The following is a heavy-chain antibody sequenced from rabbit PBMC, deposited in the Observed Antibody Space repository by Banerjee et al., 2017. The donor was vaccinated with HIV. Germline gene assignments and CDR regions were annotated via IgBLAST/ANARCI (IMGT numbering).Heavy chain of an antibody. Sequence: QSLEESGGDLVKPGASLALTCTASGIDFSSSYYMCWFRQAPGKGPEWIACISAGSSGGRYYASWVNGRFTISKTSSTTVTLQMTSLTAADTATYFCANSVASSAYANNLWGPGTLVTVS. V-gene: IGHV1S40*01. J-gene: IGHJ4*01. CDR3: ANSVASSAYANNL. CDR2: ISAGSSGGR. CDR1: GIDFSSSYY. D-gene: IGHD6-1*01.